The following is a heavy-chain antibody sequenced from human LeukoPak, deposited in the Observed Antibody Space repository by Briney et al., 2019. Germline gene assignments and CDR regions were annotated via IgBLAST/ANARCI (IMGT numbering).Heavy chain of an antibody. CDR1: GFTFSSYG. V-gene: IGHV3-30*03. J-gene: IGHJ3*02. CDR2: ISYDGSNK. CDR3: ASGDCSGGSCYIAFDI. Sequence: GGSLRLSCAASGFTFSSYGMHWVRQAPGKGLEWVAVISYDGSNKYYADSVKGRFTISRDNSKNTLYLQMNSLRAEDTAVYYCASGDCSGGSCYIAFDIWGQGTMVTVSS. D-gene: IGHD2-15*01.